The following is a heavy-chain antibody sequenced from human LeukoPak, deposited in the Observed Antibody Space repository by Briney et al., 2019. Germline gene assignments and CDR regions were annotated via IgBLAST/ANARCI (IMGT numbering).Heavy chain of an antibody. Sequence: GGSLRLSCAASGFTFSSYAKSWVRQAPGKGLEWVSLISASGGSTYYADSVKGRFTISRDNSKNTLYLQMSSLRAEDTAVYYCAKGRNDYKYYFDYWGQGTLVTVSS. J-gene: IGHJ4*02. D-gene: IGHD5-24*01. CDR2: ISASGGST. CDR1: GFTFSSYA. V-gene: IGHV3-23*01. CDR3: AKGRNDYKYYFDY.